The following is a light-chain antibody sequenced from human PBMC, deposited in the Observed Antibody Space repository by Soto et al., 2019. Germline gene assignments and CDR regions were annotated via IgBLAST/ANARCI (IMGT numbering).Light chain of an antibody. Sequence: DIQMTQSPSSLSASVGDRVTITCRASQNIDSYLNWYQQRPGKAPKLLIHDASNLQGGVPSRFSGSGSGTDFALTINSLQPEDFVTIYCQQTYTTPWTFGQGTKVDIK. J-gene: IGKJ1*01. V-gene: IGKV1-39*01. CDR3: QQTYTTPWT. CDR1: QNIDSY. CDR2: DAS.